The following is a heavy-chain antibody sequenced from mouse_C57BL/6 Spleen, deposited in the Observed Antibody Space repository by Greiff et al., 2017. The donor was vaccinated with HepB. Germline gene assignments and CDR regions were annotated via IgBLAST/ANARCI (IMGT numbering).Heavy chain of an antibody. D-gene: IGHD1-1*01. CDR2: ISDGGSYT. Sequence: EVKLVESGGGLVKPGGSLKLSCAASGFTFSSYAMSWVRQTPEKRLEWVATISDGGSYTYYPDNVKGRFTISRDNAKNNLYLQMSHLKSEDTAMYYCARDLQGTVVGDYFDYWGQGTTLTVSS. CDR3: ARDLQGTVVGDYFDY. CDR1: GFTFSSYA. J-gene: IGHJ2*01. V-gene: IGHV5-4*01.